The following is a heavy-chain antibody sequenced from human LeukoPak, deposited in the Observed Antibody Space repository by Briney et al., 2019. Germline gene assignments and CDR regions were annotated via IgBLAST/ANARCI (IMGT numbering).Heavy chain of an antibody. V-gene: IGHV1-2*06. D-gene: IGHD3-9*01. CDR2: INPNSGGT. Sequence: ASVKVSCKASGYTFTGYYMHWVRQAPGQGLEWMGRINPNSGGTNYAQKFQGRVTMTRDTSISTAYMELSRLRSDDTAVYYCARGNHNLLTGYWYYWGQGTLVTVSS. CDR3: ARGNHNLLTGYWYY. J-gene: IGHJ4*02. CDR1: GYTFTGYY.